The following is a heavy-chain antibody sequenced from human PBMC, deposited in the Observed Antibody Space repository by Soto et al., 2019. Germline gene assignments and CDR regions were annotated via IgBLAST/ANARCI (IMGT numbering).Heavy chain of an antibody. CDR2: IIPIFGTA. J-gene: IGHJ4*02. V-gene: IGHV1-69*01. CDR3: ARGRTMVRGVPDDYYFDY. CDR1: GGTFSSYA. Sequence: QVQLVQSGAEVKKPGSSVKVSCKASGGTFSSYAISWVRQAPGQGLEWMGGIIPIFGTANYAQKFQGRVTITADESTSTAYMELSSLRSEDTAVYYCARGRTMVRGVPDDYYFDYWGQGTLVTVSS. D-gene: IGHD3-10*01.